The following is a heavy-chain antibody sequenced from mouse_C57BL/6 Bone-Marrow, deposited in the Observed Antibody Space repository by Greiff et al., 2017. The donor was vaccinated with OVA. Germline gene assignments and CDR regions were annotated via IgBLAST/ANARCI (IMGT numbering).Heavy chain of an antibody. CDR1: GYTFTSYC. Sequence: VQLQQPGPELVKPGASVKLSCKASGYTFTSYCMHWVKQRPGRRLEWIGRIDPNSGGTRYNEKFKSKATLTVDKASSTAYMQLSSLTSEDSAVYYCARSGRKVYFDYWGQGTTLTVSS. J-gene: IGHJ2*01. CDR3: ARSGRKVYFDY. V-gene: IGHV1-72*01. CDR2: IDPNSGGT.